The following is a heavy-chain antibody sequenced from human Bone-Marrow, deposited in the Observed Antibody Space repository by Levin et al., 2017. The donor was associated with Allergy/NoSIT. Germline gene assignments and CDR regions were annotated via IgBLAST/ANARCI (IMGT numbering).Heavy chain of an antibody. CDR3: ARGPPVPLTGTVFDY. J-gene: IGHJ4*02. CDR1: GFTVSTYY. Sequence: GGSLRLSCEASGFTVSTYYMSWVRQAPGKGLEWVSVVYKGGSTYYAESVRGRFTISRDNSNNALYLQMNSLRAEDTAVYYCARGPPVPLTGTVFDYWGQGTSVTVSS. V-gene: IGHV3-53*01. D-gene: IGHD4-11*01. CDR2: VYKGGST.